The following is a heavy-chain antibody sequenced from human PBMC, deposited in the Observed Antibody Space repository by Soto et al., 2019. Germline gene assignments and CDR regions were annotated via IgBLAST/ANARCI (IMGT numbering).Heavy chain of an antibody. Sequence: SETLSLTCTFSGCSISSYYWSWIRQPPGKGLEWIGYIYYSGSTNYNPSLKSRVTISVETSKNQLSLKLSSVSAADTAVYYCGRNPLDFLTGFPPLYFDYRGQGTLVTVSS. J-gene: IGHJ4*02. CDR1: GCSISSYY. V-gene: IGHV4-59*01. CDR2: IYYSGST. CDR3: GRNPLDFLTGFPPLYFDY. D-gene: IGHD3-9*01.